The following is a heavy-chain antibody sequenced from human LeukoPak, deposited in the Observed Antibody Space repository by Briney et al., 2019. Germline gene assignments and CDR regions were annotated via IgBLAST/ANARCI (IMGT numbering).Heavy chain of an antibody. CDR1: GFIFPNAW. Sequence: GGSLRLSCAASGFIFPNAWMHWVRQAPGKGLEWVGRIKNKNSGRTTNYIAPVKGRFTISRDDSRNTLYLEMDSLKTDGTAIYYCVTDGGLLPYYFTYWGQGTLVTVSS. J-gene: IGHJ1*01. CDR2: IKNKNSGRTT. D-gene: IGHD3-10*01. CDR3: VTDGGLLPYYFTY. V-gene: IGHV3-15*01.